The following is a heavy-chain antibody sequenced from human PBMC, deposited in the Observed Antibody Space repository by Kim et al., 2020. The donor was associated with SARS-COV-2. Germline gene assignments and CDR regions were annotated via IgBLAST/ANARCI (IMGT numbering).Heavy chain of an antibody. CDR3: ARGAGAAAILGLRWFDP. J-gene: IGHJ5*02. V-gene: IGHV4-34*01. D-gene: IGHD2-2*01. CDR2: INHSGST. CDR1: GGSFSGYY. Sequence: SETLSLTCAVYGGSFSGYYWSWIRQPPGKGLEWIGEINHSGSTNYNPSLKSRVTISVDTSKNQFSLKLSSVTAADTAVYYCARGAGAAAILGLRWFDPWGQGTLVTVSS.